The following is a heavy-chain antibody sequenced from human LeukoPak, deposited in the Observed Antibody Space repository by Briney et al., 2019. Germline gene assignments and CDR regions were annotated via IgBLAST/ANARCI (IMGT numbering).Heavy chain of an antibody. CDR2: ISSSGSTI. V-gene: IGHV3-48*03. CDR3: ASFSSSWYVNWFDP. CDR1: GFTFSSYE. Sequence: GGSLRLSYAASGFTFSSYEMNWVRQAPGKGLEWVSYISSSGSTIYYADSVKGRFTISRDNAKNSLYLQMNSLRAEDTAVYYCASFSSSWYVNWFDPWGQGTLVTVSS. D-gene: IGHD6-13*01. J-gene: IGHJ5*02.